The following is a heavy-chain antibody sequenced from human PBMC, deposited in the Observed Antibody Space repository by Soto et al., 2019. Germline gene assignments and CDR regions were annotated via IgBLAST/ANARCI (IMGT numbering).Heavy chain of an antibody. CDR2: INPNSGDT. CDR1: GYTFIGYY. D-gene: IGHD3-22*01. J-gene: IGHJ4*02. Sequence: ASVKVSCKASGYTFIGYYMHWVRQAPGQGLEWMGWINPNSGDTNYAQKFQGRVTMTRDTSISTAYTELSRLRFDDTAVYYCARARTNYYNTSDYDFWGQGNLVTVSS. V-gene: IGHV1-2*02. CDR3: ARARTNYYNTSDYDF.